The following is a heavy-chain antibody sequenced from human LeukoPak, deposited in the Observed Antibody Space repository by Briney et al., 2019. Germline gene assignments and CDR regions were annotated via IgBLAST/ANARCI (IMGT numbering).Heavy chain of an antibody. CDR2: IYTSGST. CDR3: AREQRDTAMSRGLDY. Sequence: KPSETLSLTCTVSGGSISSYYWSWIRQPAGKGLEWIGRIYTSGSTNYNPSLKSRVTMSLDTPKSQFSLKLSSVTAADTAVYYCAREQRDTAMSRGLDYWGQGTLVTVSS. V-gene: IGHV4-4*07. D-gene: IGHD5-18*01. J-gene: IGHJ4*02. CDR1: GGSISSYY.